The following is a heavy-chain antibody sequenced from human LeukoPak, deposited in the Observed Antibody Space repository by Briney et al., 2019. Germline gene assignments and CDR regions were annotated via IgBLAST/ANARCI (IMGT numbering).Heavy chain of an antibody. J-gene: IGHJ5*02. CDR3: ARDLSLGGQQLVHYNWFDP. CDR2: ISSSSSYI. D-gene: IGHD6-13*01. V-gene: IGHV3-21*01. Sequence: TPGGSLRLSCAASGFTFSSYSMNWVRQAPGKGLEWVSSISSSSSYIYYADSVKGRFTISRDNAKNSLYLQMNSLRAEDTAVYYCARDLSLGGQQLVHYNWFDPWGQGTLVTVSS. CDR1: GFTFSSYS.